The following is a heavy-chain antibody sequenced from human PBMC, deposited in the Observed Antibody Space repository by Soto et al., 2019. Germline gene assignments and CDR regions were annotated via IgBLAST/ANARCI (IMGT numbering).Heavy chain of an antibody. J-gene: IGHJ4*02. V-gene: IGHV4-39*01. CDR2: FYYSENT. D-gene: IGHD4-17*01. CDR3: ARHDYGGFGL. Sequence: PSETLSLTCSVSGGSISSKSYSWGWIRQPPGKGLEWIGTFYYSENTYYNPSLKSRVTISVDTSKNQFSLKLSSVTAADTAVYYCARHDYGGFGLWGQGTLVTVSS. CDR1: GGSISSKSYS.